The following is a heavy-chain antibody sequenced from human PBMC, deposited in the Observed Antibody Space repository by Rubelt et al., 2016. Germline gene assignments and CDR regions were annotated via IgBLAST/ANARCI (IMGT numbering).Heavy chain of an antibody. CDR2: ISGSGGST. Sequence: EVQLLESGGGLVQPGGSLRLSCAASGFTFSSYAMSWVRQAPGKGLEWVSAISGSGGSTYYADSVKGRFTISRDNSKNTRDRQMNSLRAEDTAVYYCAKERVLTGYYSWFSWGQGTLVTVSS. J-gene: IGHJ4*02. CDR3: AKERVLTGYYSWFS. D-gene: IGHD3-9*01. V-gene: IGHV3-23*01. CDR1: GFTFSSYA.